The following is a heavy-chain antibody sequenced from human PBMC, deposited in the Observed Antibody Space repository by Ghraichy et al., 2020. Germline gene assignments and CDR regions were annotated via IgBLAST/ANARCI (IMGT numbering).Heavy chain of an antibody. D-gene: IGHD2-2*01. CDR1: GFTFSSYE. CDR3: ARFVVGTFDY. J-gene: IGHJ4*02. Sequence: GGSLRLSCAASGFTFSSYEMNWVRQAPGKGLEWVSYISSSGSTIYYADSVKGRFTISRDNAKNSLYLQMNSLRAEDTAVYYCARFVVGTFDYWGQGTLVTVSS. V-gene: IGHV3-48*03. CDR2: ISSSGSTI.